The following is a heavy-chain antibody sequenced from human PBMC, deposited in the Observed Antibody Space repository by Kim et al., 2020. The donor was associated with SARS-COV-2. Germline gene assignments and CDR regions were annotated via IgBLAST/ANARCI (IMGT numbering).Heavy chain of an antibody. V-gene: IGHV3-23*01. J-gene: IGHJ4*02. CDR1: GFTFSSYA. CDR2: ISGSGGIT. CDR3: AKDLTGYSYGYFDY. D-gene: IGHD5-18*01. Sequence: GGSLRLSCEASGFTFSSYAMSWVRQAPGKGLEWVSAISGSGGITYYADSMKGRFTISRDNSKNTLYLQINSLRADDTALYYCAKDLTGYSYGYFDYWGQGTLVTVSS.